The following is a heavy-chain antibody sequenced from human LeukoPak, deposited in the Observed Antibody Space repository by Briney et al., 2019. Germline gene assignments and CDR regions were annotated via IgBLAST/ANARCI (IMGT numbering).Heavy chain of an antibody. V-gene: IGHV3-30-3*02. Sequence: PGGSLRLSCAASGFTLSNFAMHWVRQAPGRGLEWVAATSYDGVYKYYADSVKGRFTISRDNSKNTLYLQMNSLRADDTAVYYCAKSGRTSCSTSCYYFDYWGQGTLVTVSS. D-gene: IGHD2-2*01. CDR3: AKSGRTSCSTSCYYFDY. CDR1: GFTLSNFA. CDR2: TSYDGVYK. J-gene: IGHJ4*02.